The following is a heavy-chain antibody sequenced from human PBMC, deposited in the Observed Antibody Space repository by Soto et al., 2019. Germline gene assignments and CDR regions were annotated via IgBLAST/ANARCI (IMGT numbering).Heavy chain of an antibody. Sequence: PGGSLRLSCVASGFTVSSNYMSWFRQAPGKGLEWVSVIYIAGYIYYADSVKGRFTITRDNSKNTLYLQMNRLRAEDTAVYYCAKEGEGTNLYYDFWSGYCPDYWGQGTLVTVSS. D-gene: IGHD3-3*01. CDR1: GFTVSSNY. V-gene: IGHV3-53*01. J-gene: IGHJ4*02. CDR2: IYIAGYI. CDR3: AKEGEGTNLYYDFWSGYCPDY.